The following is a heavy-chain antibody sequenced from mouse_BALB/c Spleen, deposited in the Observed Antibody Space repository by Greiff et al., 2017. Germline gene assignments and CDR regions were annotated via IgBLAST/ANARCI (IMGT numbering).Heavy chain of an antibody. CDR1: GFTFSSFG. J-gene: IGHJ4*01. V-gene: IGHV5-17*02. Sequence: EVQVVESGGGLVQPGGSRKLSCAASGFTFSSFGMHWVRQAPEQGLEWVAYISSGSSTIYYADTVKGRFTISRDNPTNTLFLQMTSLRSEDAAMYYCARILGRYYAMDYWGQGTSVTVSS. CDR2: ISSGSSTI. CDR3: ARILGRYYAMDY. D-gene: IGHD4-1*01.